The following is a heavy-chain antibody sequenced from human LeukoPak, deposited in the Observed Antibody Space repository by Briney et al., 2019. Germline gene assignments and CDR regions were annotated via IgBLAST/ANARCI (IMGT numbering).Heavy chain of an antibody. CDR1: GDSISSYY. J-gene: IGHJ4*02. V-gene: IGHV4-59*06. Sequence: PSETLSLTCSVSGDSISSYYWSWIRQHPGKGLEWIGYIYYSGSTYYNPSLKSRVTISVDTSKNQFPLKLSSVTAADTAVYYCARGVRWLQLSYFDYWGQGTLVTVSS. CDR3: ARGVRWLQLSYFDY. CDR2: IYYSGST. D-gene: IGHD5-24*01.